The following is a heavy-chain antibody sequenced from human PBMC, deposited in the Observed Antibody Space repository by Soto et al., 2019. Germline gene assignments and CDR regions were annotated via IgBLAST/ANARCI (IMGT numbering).Heavy chain of an antibody. CDR3: AKDLGRGVGYGMDV. CDR1: GFTFNNYA. J-gene: IGHJ6*02. D-gene: IGHD3-10*01. CDR2: ISGRGGSGSGGRT. V-gene: IGHV3-23*01. Sequence: SLRLSCAASGFTFNNYAMNWVRQAPGKRLEWVSGISGRGGSGSGGRTYYGDSVKGRFTISRDISKNTLDLQMNSLRVEDTATYYCAKDLGRGVGYGMDVWGQGTTVTVSS.